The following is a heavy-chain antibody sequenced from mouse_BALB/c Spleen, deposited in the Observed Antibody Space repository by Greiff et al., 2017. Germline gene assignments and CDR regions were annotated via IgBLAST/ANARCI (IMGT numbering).Heavy chain of an antibody. D-gene: IGHD2-4*01. J-gene: IGHJ4*01. CDR1: GFTFSSFG. CDR3: ARSNYDYAMDY. V-gene: IGHV5-17*02. CDR2: ISSGSSTI. Sequence: DVQLVESGGGLVQPGGSRKLSCAASGFTFSSFGMHWVRQAPEKGLEWVAYISSGSSTIYYADTVKGRFTISRDNPKNTLFLQMTSLRSEDTAMYYCARSNYDYAMDYWGQGTSVTVSS.